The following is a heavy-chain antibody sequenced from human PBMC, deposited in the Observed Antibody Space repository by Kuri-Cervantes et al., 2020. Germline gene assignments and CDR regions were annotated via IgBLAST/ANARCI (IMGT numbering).Heavy chain of an antibody. J-gene: IGHJ4*02. D-gene: IGHD1-26*01. CDR2: ISSSSSYI. Sequence: LSLTCAASGFTFSSYSMNWVRQAPGKGLEWVSSISSSSSYIYYADSVKGRFTISRDNAKNSLYLQMNSLRAEDTAVYYCASAGQRGDSGSYPYFDYWGQGTLVTVSS. CDR1: GFTFSSYS. CDR3: ASAGQRGDSGSYPYFDY. V-gene: IGHV3-21*03.